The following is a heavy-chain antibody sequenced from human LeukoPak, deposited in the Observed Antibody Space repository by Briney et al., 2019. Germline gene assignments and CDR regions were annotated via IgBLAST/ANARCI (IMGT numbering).Heavy chain of an antibody. V-gene: IGHV1-24*01. Sequence: ASVKVSCKVSGYTLTELSMHWVRQAPGKGREWMGGFDPEDGETIYAQKFQGRVTMTEDTSTDTAYMELSSLRSEDTAVYYCATTMIVVVPAANRRDFDYWGQGTLVTVSS. CDR1: GYTLTELS. J-gene: IGHJ4*02. CDR3: ATTMIVVVPAANRRDFDY. D-gene: IGHD2-2*01. CDR2: FDPEDGET.